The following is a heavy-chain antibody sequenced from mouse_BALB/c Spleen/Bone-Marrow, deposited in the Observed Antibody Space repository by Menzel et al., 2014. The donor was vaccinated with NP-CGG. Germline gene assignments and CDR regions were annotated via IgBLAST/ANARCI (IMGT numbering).Heavy chain of an antibody. CDR1: GFTFSSLG. D-gene: IGHD1-1*01. J-gene: IGHJ2*01. V-gene: IGHV5-17*02. Sequence: EVKLMESGGGLVQPGGSRKLSCAASGFTFSSLGMHWVRQAPEKGLEWVAYISSGSSTIYYADTVKGRFTISRDNPKNTLFLQMTSLRSEDTAMYYCASSPYGYFDYWGQGTTLTVSS. CDR2: ISSGSSTI. CDR3: ASSPYGYFDY.